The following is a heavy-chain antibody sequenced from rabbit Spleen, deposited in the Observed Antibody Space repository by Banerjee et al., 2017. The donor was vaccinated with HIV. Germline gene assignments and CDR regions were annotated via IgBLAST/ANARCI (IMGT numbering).Heavy chain of an antibody. V-gene: IGHV1S7*01. D-gene: IGHD8-1*01. Sequence: HLKESGGGLVQPGGSLKLSCKASGFTLSSYYMNWVRQAPGKGLEWIGYIDPVFGITYYANWVNGRFSISRENAQNTVFLQMTSLTAADTATYFCARDTGSSFSSYGMDLWGPGTLVTV. J-gene: IGHJ6*01. CDR2: IDPVFGIT. CDR1: GFTLSSYY. CDR3: ARDTGSSFSSYGMDL.